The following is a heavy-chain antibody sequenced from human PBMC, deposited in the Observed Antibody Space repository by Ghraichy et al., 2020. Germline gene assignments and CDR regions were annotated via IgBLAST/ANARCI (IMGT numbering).Heavy chain of an antibody. J-gene: IGHJ4*02. CDR1: GFTFSSYS. D-gene: IGHD3-10*01. V-gene: IGHV3-21*01. CDR3: TRDSYSGNPHPYYFDY. Sequence: GESLNISCAASGFTFSSYSMNWVRQAPGKGLEWVSSIISSSSDIYYADSVKGRFTISRDNAKKSLYLQMNSLRAEDTAVYYCTRDSYSGNPHPYYFDYWGQGTLVTVSS. CDR2: IISSSSDI.